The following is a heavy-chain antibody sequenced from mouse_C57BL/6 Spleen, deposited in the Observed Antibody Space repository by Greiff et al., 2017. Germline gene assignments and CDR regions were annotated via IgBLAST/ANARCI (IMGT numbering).Heavy chain of an antibody. D-gene: IGHD1-3*01. CDR3: ARKLYGYFDV. CDR1: GYTFTSYW. Sequence: QVQLQQPGAELVKPGASVKLSCKASGYTFTSYWMQWVKQRPGQGLEWIGEIDPSDSYTNYNQKFKGKATLTVDTSSSTAYMQRSSLTSEDSAVYSCARKLYGYFDVLGTGTTVTVSS. V-gene: IGHV1-50*01. CDR2: IDPSDSYT. J-gene: IGHJ1*03.